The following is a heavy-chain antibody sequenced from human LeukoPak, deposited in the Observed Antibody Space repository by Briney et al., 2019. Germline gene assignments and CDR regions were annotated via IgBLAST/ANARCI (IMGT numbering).Heavy chain of an antibody. CDR2: ISYDGSNK. V-gene: IGHV3-30-3*01. Sequence: AGGSLRLSCAASGFTLRSYAMHWVRQAPGKGLEWVAVISYDGSNKYYADSVKGRFTISRDNSKNTLYLQMNSLRAEDTAVYYCARAWDIVVVPAAIDYWGQGTLVTVSS. CDR3: ARAWDIVVVPAAIDY. D-gene: IGHD2-2*01. J-gene: IGHJ4*02. CDR1: GFTLRSYA.